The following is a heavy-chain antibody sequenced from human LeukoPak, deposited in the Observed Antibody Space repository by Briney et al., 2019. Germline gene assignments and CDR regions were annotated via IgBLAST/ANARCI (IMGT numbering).Heavy chain of an antibody. CDR3: ASGEPYYDSSGYYSRPG. Sequence: PGGSLRPSCVASGFSFSSYTMHWVRQAPGKGLEWVAVISYDGSNKYYADSVKGRFKISRDNAKNSLYLQMNSLRAEDTAVYYCASGEPYYDSSGYYSRPGWGQGTLVTVSS. CDR1: GFSFSSYT. D-gene: IGHD3-22*01. J-gene: IGHJ4*02. V-gene: IGHV3-30-3*01. CDR2: ISYDGSNK.